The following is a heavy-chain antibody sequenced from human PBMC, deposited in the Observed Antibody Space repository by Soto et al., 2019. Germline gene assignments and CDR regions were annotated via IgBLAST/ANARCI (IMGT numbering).Heavy chain of an antibody. Sequence: SETLSLTCAVYGGSFSGYYWSWIRQPPGKGLEWIGEINHSGSTNYNPSLKSRVTISVDTSKNQFSLKLSSVTAADTAVYYCARSFSYKRLWFGDGVGYWGQGTLVTVSS. CDR2: INHSGST. CDR1: GGSFSGYY. J-gene: IGHJ4*02. V-gene: IGHV4-34*01. CDR3: ARSFSYKRLWFGDGVGY. D-gene: IGHD3-10*01.